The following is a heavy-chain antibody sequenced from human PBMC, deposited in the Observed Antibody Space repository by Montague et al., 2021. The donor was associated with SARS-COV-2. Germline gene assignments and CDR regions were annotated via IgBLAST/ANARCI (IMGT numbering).Heavy chain of an antibody. CDR2: IYYSGST. J-gene: IGHJ4*02. Sequence: SETLSLTCTVSGGSISSSSYYWGWIRQPPGKGLEWIGSIYYSGSTYYNPSLKSRVTISVDTSKNQFSLKLSSVTAADTAVYYCARFPYYYDSSGSFDYWGQGTRVTVSS. D-gene: IGHD3-22*01. CDR1: GGSISSSSYY. CDR3: ARFPYYYDSSGSFDY. V-gene: IGHV4-39*01.